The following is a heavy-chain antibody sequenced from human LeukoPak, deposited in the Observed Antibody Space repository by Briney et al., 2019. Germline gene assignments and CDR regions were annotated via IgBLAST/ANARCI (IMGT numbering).Heavy chain of an antibody. V-gene: IGHV4-34*01. CDR2: INHSGST. CDR3: ARKMRWGFDY. Sequence: SETLSLTCTVSGASISSYYWSWIRQPAGKGLEWIGEINHSGSTNYNPSLKSRVTISVDTSKNQFSLKLSSVTAADTAVYYCARKMRWGFDYWGQGTLVTVSS. J-gene: IGHJ4*02. D-gene: IGHD4-23*01. CDR1: GASISSYY.